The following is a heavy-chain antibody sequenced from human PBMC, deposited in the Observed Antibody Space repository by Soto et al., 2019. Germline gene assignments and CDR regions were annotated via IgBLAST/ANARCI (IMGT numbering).Heavy chain of an antibody. D-gene: IGHD2-15*01. V-gene: IGHV4-39*01. CDR1: GGSISSSSYY. CDR3: ARLVGCSGGSCYFKTGFDY. J-gene: IGHJ4*02. Sequence: SETLSLTCTVSGGSISSSSYYWGWIRQPPGKGLEWIGSIYYSGSTYYNPSLKSRVTISVDTSKNQFSLKLSSVTAADTAVYYCARLVGCSGGSCYFKTGFDYWGQGTLVTVSS. CDR2: IYYSGST.